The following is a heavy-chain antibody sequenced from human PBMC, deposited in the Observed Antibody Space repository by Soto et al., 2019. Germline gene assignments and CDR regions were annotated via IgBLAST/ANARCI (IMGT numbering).Heavy chain of an antibody. CDR3: AKDSSSWPHYFDY. Sequence: GGSLRLSCAASGFTLRSYAMSWVRQAPGKGLEWVSAISGSGGSTYYADSVKGRFTISRDNSKNTLYLQMNSLRAEDTAVYYCAKDSSSWPHYFDYWGQGTLVTVSS. J-gene: IGHJ4*02. D-gene: IGHD6-13*01. CDR1: GFTLRSYA. V-gene: IGHV3-23*01. CDR2: ISGSGGST.